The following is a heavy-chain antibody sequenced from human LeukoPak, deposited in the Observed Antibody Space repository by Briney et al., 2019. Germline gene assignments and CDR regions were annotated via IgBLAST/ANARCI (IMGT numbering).Heavy chain of an antibody. CDR1: EFTFSSYN. Sequence: GGSLRLSCAASEFTFSSYNMNWVRQAPGKGLEWVSCISGSGKYIYYADSVKGRFTISRDNAKNSLYLQMNSLRAEDTAVYYCASSERYYYDSSGYPGDYWGQGTLVTVSS. D-gene: IGHD3-22*01. J-gene: IGHJ4*02. CDR2: ISGSGKYI. V-gene: IGHV3-21*01. CDR3: ASSERYYYDSSGYPGDY.